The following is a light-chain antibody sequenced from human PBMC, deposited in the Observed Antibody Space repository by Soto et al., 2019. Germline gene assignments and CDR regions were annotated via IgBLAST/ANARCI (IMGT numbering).Light chain of an antibody. Sequence: QSVLTQPPSASWTPGQRITISCSVSSSNIGDNPVNWYQQLPGAAPKLLIYINDQRPSGVPDRFSGSKSGTSASLAISGLQPEDEADYYCAAWDDSLNALFGTGTKVTVL. CDR3: AAWDDSLNAL. CDR2: IND. J-gene: IGLJ1*01. CDR1: SSNIGDNP. V-gene: IGLV1-44*01.